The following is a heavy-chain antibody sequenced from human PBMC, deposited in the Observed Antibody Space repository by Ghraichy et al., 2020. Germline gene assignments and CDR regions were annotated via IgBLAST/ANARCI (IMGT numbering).Heavy chain of an antibody. J-gene: IGHJ5*02. V-gene: IGHV3-7*01. CDR2: IKQDGSEK. CDR3: ARCAVPLVDWFDP. CDR1: GFTFSSYW. D-gene: IGHD2-15*01. Sequence: AGSLRLSCAASGFTFSSYWMSWVRQAPGKGLEWVANIKQDGSEKYYVDSVKGRFTISRDNAKNSLYLQMNSLRAEDTAVYYCARCAVPLVDWFDPWGQGTLVTVSS.